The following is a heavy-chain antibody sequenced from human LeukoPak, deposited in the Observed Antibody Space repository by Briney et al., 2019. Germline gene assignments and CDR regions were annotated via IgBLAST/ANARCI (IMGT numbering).Heavy chain of an antibody. Sequence: SETLSLTCTVSGDSISSGGYYWNWIRQHPGKGLEWIGYIYYSGSTYYNPSLKSRVTISVDTSKNQFSLKLSSVTAADTAVYYCARGPYGGSPPVYWGQGTLVTVSS. D-gene: IGHD4-23*01. CDR1: GDSISSGGYY. CDR3: ARGPYGGSPPVY. CDR2: IYYSGST. V-gene: IGHV4-31*03. J-gene: IGHJ4*02.